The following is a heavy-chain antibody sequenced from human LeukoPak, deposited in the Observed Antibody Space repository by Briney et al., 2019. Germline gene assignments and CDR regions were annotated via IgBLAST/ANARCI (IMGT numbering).Heavy chain of an antibody. CDR2: IWYDGSNK. D-gene: IGHD3-3*01. CDR1: GFTFSSYG. J-gene: IGHJ4*02. Sequence: GGSLRLSCAASGFTFSSYGMHWVRQAPGKGLEWVAVIWYDGSNKYYADSVKGRFTISRDNSKNTLYLQMNSLRAEDTAVYYCAKKGAHYDFWSGYYTHLDYWGQGTLVTVSS. V-gene: IGHV3-33*06. CDR3: AKKGAHYDFWSGYYTHLDY.